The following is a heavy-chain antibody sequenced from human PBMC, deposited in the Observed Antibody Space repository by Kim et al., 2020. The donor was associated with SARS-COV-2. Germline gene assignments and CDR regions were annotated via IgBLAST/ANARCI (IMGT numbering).Heavy chain of an antibody. J-gene: IGHJ3*02. CDR1: GFTFSSYW. V-gene: IGHV3-7*03. Sequence: GGSLRLSCAASGFTFSSYWMSWVRQAPGKGLEWVANIKQDGSEKYYVDSVKGRFTISRDNAKNSLYLQMNSLRAEDTAVYYCAREDRRITMVGGVKAAFDIWGQGTMVTVSA. CDR3: AREDRRITMVGGVKAAFDI. D-gene: IGHD3-10*01. CDR2: IKQDGSEK.